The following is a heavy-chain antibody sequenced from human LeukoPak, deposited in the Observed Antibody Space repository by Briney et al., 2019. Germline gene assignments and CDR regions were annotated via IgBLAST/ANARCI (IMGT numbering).Heavy chain of an antibody. D-gene: IGHD4-17*01. V-gene: IGHV3-7*01. J-gene: IGHJ4*02. CDR1: GFTFSSRDW. CDR2: IKQDGSEK. Sequence: GGSLRLSCVASGFTFSSRDWMTWVRQAPGKGLEWVANIKQDGSEKNYVDSVKGRFTISRDNAKNSVDLQMNSLRVEDTAVYYCARALNYGDYGEGYWGQGTLVTVSS. CDR3: ARALNYGDYGEGY.